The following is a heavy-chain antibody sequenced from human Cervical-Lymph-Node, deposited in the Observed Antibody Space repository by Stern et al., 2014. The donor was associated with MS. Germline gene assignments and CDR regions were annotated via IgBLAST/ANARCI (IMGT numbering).Heavy chain of an antibody. J-gene: IGHJ4*02. CDR3: TTAPTSGWSVTPDDF. CDR1: GLRFSNTW. V-gene: IGHV3-15*01. Sequence: EVQLVESGGGWVRPGGSLRLSCSVSGLRFSNTWMSWVRQAPGKGLEFVGRIKNKLDGGSTDYAAPVKGRFAVSRDDSKSTVHLQMNSLRTDDTGVYFCTTAPTSGWSVTPDDFWGQGTLVTVSS. CDR2: IKNKLDGGST. D-gene: IGHD6-19*01.